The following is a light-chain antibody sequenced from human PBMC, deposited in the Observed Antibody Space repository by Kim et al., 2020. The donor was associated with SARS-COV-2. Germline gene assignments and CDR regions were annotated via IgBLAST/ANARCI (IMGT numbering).Light chain of an antibody. J-gene: IGLJ3*02. CDR1: SSNIGDNY. CDR3: GTWDSGLSAWV. CDR2: DNK. V-gene: IGLV1-51*01. Sequence: GQRVTISCSGSSSNIGDNYVSWFQQLPGTAPKLLIYDNKERPSGIPDRFSGSKSGTSATLGITGLQTGDEADYYCGTWDSGLSAWVFGGGTQLTVL.